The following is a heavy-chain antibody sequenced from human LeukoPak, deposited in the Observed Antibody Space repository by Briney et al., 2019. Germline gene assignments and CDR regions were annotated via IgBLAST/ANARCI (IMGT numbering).Heavy chain of an antibody. V-gene: IGHV3-23*01. D-gene: IGHD6-19*01. Sequence: TGGSLRLSCAASGFTFNNYAMSWVRQAPGKGLEWVSAISGSGGSTYYADSVKGRFTISRDTSKNTLYLQMNSLRAEDTALHYCAKDITGYTTGWYYFDYWGQGTLVTVSS. J-gene: IGHJ4*02. CDR2: ISGSGGST. CDR1: GFTFNNYA. CDR3: AKDITGYTTGWYYFDY.